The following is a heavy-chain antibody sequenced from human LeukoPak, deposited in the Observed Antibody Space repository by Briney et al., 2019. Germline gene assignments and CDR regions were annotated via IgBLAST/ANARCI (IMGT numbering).Heavy chain of an antibody. CDR3: ASYVGYDFWSGPDGYIDY. J-gene: IGHJ4*02. V-gene: IGHV1-69-2*01. D-gene: IGHD3-3*01. CDR1: GYTFTDYY. Sequence: ATVKISCKVSGYTFTDYYMHWVQQAPGKGLEWMGLVDPEDGETIYAEKFQGGVTITADTSTDTAYMELSSLRSEDTAVYYCASYVGYDFWSGPDGYIDYWGQGTLVTVSS. CDR2: VDPEDGET.